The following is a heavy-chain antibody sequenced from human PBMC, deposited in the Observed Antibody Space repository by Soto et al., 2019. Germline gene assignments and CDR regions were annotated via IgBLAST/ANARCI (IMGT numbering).Heavy chain of an antibody. J-gene: IGHJ3*01. Sequence: QVQLQQSSPGLVKPSQTLSLTCTVSGDSISSGGYYWTWVRQRPGKGLEWIGYIRYSECTYYNPSLKSRVIVSIDTSKNQFSLRLSSVTAADTAVYFCTRGAWGYAFDVWGQGTMVTVSS. CDR3: TRGAWGYAFDV. D-gene: IGHD3-16*01. V-gene: IGHV4-31*03. CDR1: GDSISSGGYY. CDR2: IRYSECT.